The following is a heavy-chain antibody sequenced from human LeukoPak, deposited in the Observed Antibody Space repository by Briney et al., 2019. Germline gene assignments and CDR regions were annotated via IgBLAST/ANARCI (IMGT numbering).Heavy chain of an antibody. J-gene: IGHJ4*02. V-gene: IGHV1-46*01. Sequence: VGSVKVSCKASGYTFTSYYMHWVRQAPGQGVAWMGIIYPSGGRTSYAQNFQGKVTMTRDTSTSTVYMELSSLRSEDTAVYYCASGYSYGYNYWGQGTLVTVSS. D-gene: IGHD5-18*01. CDR2: IYPSGGRT. CDR1: GYTFTSYY. CDR3: ASGYSYGYNY.